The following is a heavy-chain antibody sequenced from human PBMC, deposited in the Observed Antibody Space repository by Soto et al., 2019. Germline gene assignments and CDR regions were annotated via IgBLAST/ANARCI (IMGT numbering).Heavy chain of an antibody. V-gene: IGHV3-30*18. CDR1: GFTFSSYG. Sequence: QVQLVESGGGVVQPGRSLRLSCAASGFTFSSYGMHWVRQAPGKGLEWVAVISYDGSNKYYADSVKGRFTISRDNSKNTLYLQMNSLRAEDTAVYYCANVISDFWSGYDPNFDYWGQGTLVTVSS. J-gene: IGHJ4*02. D-gene: IGHD3-3*01. CDR3: ANVISDFWSGYDPNFDY. CDR2: ISYDGSNK.